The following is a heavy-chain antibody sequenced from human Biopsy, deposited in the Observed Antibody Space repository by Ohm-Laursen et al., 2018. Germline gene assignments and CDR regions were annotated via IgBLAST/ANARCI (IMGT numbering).Heavy chain of an antibody. Sequence: TLSLTCSVYVGSFSGYYWSWIRQPPGKGLEWIGEIKHSGSTNYNPSLKSRVTISVDTSKNQFSLRLSSVTAADTAVYYCASAGYNPDWNFDLWGRGTRVTVSS. V-gene: IGHV4-34*01. D-gene: IGHD5-24*01. CDR1: VGSFSGYY. CDR3: ASAGYNPDWNFDL. CDR2: IKHSGST. J-gene: IGHJ2*01.